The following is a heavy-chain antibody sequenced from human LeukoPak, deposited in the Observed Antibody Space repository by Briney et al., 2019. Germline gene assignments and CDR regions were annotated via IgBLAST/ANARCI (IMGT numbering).Heavy chain of an antibody. D-gene: IGHD4-17*01. V-gene: IGHV3-21*04. Sequence: GGSLRLSCAASGFTFSTYNMNWVRQAPGKGLEWVSSISSSSNYIYYADSVKGRFTISRDNAKNSLYLQMNSLRAEDTAVYYCAKHADFEDYGDYSDYYYTDVWGKGTTVTVSS. J-gene: IGHJ6*03. CDR2: ISSSSNYI. CDR3: AKHADFEDYGDYSDYYYTDV. CDR1: GFTFSTYN.